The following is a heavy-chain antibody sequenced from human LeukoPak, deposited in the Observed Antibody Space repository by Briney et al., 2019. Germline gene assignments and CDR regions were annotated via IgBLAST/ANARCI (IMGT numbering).Heavy chain of an antibody. D-gene: IGHD3-10*01. V-gene: IGHV4-59*01. CDR2: IYYSGST. J-gene: IGHJ4*02. Sequence: SETLSLTCTVSGGSISSYYWSWIRQPPGKGLKWIGYIYYSGSTNYNPSLKSRVTISVDTSKNQFSLKLSSVTAADTAVYYCASSSGAMVRGVAYFDYWGQGTLVTVSS. CDR3: ASSSGAMVRGVAYFDY. CDR1: GGSISSYY.